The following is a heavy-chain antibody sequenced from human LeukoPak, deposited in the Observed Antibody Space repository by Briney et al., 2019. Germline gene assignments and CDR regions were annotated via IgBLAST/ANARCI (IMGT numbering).Heavy chain of an antibody. CDR1: GASISTYY. V-gene: IGHV4-4*07. Sequence: PSETLSLTCTVSGASISTYYWSWIRQPAGKGLEWIGHMYTNGSANYNPSLKSRVTISVDKSKNQFSLKLSSVTAADTAVYYCARGTVGATHITSYYYYYMDVWGKGTTVTVSS. CDR2: MYTNGSA. D-gene: IGHD1-26*01. CDR3: ARGTVGATHITSYYYYYMDV. J-gene: IGHJ6*03.